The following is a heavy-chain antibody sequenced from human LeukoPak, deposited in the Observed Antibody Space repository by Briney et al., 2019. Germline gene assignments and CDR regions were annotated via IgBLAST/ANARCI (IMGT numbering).Heavy chain of an antibody. Sequence: ASVRVSFTVSGYTLTELSMHWVRQAPGKGREWMGGFDPEDGGTIYAQKFQGRVTMTEDTSTDTAYMELSSLRSEDTAVYYCATSFWSGYPSNWFDPWGQGTLVTVSS. D-gene: IGHD3-3*01. J-gene: IGHJ5*02. CDR1: GYTLTELS. V-gene: IGHV1-24*01. CDR2: FDPEDGGT. CDR3: ATSFWSGYPSNWFDP.